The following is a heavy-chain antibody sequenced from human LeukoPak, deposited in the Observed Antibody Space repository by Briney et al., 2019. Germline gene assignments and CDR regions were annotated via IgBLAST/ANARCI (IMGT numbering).Heavy chain of an antibody. Sequence: GGSLRLSCSASGFTFSSYAMHWVRQAPGKGLEYVSAISSNGGSTYYADSVKGRFTISRDNSKNTLYLQMSSLRAEDTAVYCCVIQGGGYYYDSSGYPYWGQGTLVTVSS. CDR2: ISSNGGST. J-gene: IGHJ4*02. CDR1: GFTFSSYA. CDR3: VIQGGGYYYDSSGYPY. D-gene: IGHD3-22*01. V-gene: IGHV3-64D*06.